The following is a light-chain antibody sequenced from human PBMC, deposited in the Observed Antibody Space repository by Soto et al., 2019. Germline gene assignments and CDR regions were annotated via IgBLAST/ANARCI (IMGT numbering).Light chain of an antibody. CDR2: GAS. J-gene: IGKJ5*01. CDR3: QQRNDWPRNS. CDR1: ESVSTN. Sequence: EIEMTQSPATLSLAPGERVTLSCRASESVSTNLAWYHHRPGQAPRLVIYGASNRATDIPARFSGSGSGTDFTLTISSVEAEDFGVYYCQQRNDWPRNSFGQGTRLEIK. V-gene: IGKV3D-15*01.